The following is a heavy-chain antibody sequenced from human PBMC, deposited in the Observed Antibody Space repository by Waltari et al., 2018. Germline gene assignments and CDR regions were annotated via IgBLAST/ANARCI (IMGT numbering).Heavy chain of an antibody. D-gene: IGHD2-15*01. J-gene: IGHJ6*02. Sequence: QEWVSSISSSSSYIYYADSVKGRFTISRDNAKNSLYLQMNSLRAEDTAVYYCARDVVVVAATTRLHYYYYGMDVWGQGTTVTVSS. V-gene: IGHV3-21*01. CDR3: ARDVVVVAATTRLHYYYYGMDV. CDR2: ISSSSSYI.